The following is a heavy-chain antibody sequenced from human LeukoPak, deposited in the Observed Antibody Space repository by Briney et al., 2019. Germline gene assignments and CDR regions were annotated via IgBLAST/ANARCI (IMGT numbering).Heavy chain of an antibody. CDR3: ATDRLWFGELSLFDY. CDR2: ISYDGSNK. D-gene: IGHD3-10*01. J-gene: IGHJ4*02. Sequence: GGSLRLSCAASGFTFSSYGMHWVRQAPGKGLEWVAVISYDGSNKYYADSVKGRFTISRDNSKNTLYLQMNSLRAEDTAVYYCATDRLWFGELSLFDYWGQGTLVTVSS. CDR1: GFTFSSYG. V-gene: IGHV3-30*03.